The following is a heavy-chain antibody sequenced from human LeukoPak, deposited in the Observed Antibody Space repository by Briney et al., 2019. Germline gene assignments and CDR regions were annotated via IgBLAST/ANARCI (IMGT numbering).Heavy chain of an antibody. D-gene: IGHD2-15*01. CDR2: VFYSGST. Sequence: SEPLSLTCTISGASISDYFWSSIRQPPGKGLEWIGYVFYSGSTTYNPSLNCRVAISIDTSRSQFSLRLSSVTAADTAVYYCASFSGSYFFDYWGPGTLVTVSS. J-gene: IGHJ4*02. CDR3: ASFSGSYFFDY. CDR1: GASISDYF. V-gene: IGHV4-59*01.